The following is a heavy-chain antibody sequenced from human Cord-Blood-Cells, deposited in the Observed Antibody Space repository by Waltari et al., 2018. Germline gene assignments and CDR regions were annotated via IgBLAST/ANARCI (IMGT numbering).Heavy chain of an antibody. Sequence: QVQLQQWGAGLLKPSETLSLTCAVYGGSFSGYYWRWIRQPLGKGLEWIGEINHSGSTNYNPSLKSRVTISVDTSKNQFSLKLSSVTAADTAVYYCARGGSVAGNHYYYGMDVWGQGTTVTVSS. CDR3: ARGGSVAGNHYYYGMDV. J-gene: IGHJ6*02. CDR1: GGSFSGYY. CDR2: INHSGST. D-gene: IGHD6-19*01. V-gene: IGHV4-34*01.